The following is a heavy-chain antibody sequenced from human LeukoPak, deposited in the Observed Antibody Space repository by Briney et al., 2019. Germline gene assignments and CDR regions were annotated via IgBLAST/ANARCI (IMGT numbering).Heavy chain of an antibody. Sequence: ASVKVSCKASGYTFTGYYMHWVRQAPGQGLEWMGWINPNSGGTNYAQKFQGRVTMTRDTSISTAYMELSGLRSDDTAVYYCARDRSYGSDDAFDIWGQGTMVTVSS. CDR1: GYTFTGYY. D-gene: IGHD3-10*01. V-gene: IGHV1-2*02. CDR2: INPNSGGT. CDR3: ARDRSYGSDDAFDI. J-gene: IGHJ3*02.